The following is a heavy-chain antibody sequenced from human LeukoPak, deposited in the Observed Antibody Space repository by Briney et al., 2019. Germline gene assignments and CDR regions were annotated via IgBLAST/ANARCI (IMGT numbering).Heavy chain of an antibody. CDR1: GYTFTGYY. CDR2: INPNSGGT. V-gene: IGHV1-2*02. CDR3: TRTILTGYSSGWYPGY. Sequence: ASVKVSCKASGYTFTGYYMHWVRQAPGQGPEWMGWINPNSGGTNYAQKFQGRVTMTRDTSISTGYMELSGLTSDDTAVYYCTRTILTGYSSGWYPGYWGQGTLVTVSS. J-gene: IGHJ4*02. D-gene: IGHD6-19*01.